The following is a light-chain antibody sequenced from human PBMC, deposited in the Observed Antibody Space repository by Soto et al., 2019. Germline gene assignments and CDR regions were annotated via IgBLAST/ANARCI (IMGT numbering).Light chain of an antibody. J-gene: IGLJ2*01. CDR1: SGHSNYA. CDR2: LNSDGSH. V-gene: IGLV4-69*01. Sequence: QLVLTQSPSASASLGASVKLICTLSSGHSNYAIAWHQQQSEKGPRYLMKLNSDGSHSKGDGIPDRFSGSSSGAERYLTISSLQSEDEADYYCQTWGSGIAVFGAGTKLTVL. CDR3: QTWGSGIAV.